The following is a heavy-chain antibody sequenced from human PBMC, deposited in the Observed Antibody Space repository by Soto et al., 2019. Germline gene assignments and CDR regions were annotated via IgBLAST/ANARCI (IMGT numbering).Heavy chain of an antibody. Sequence: QVQLQESGRGLVKPSGTLSLTCAVSSGTISSRNWWNWVRQPPGKGLEWIGKIYHSGSTNYNPSLKSRVTISVDKSKNQFSLKLNSVTAADTAVYYCASQFGELIADAFDIWGQGTMVIVSS. CDR2: IYHSGST. J-gene: IGHJ3*02. CDR3: ASQFGELIADAFDI. D-gene: IGHD3-10*01. V-gene: IGHV4-4*02. CDR1: SGTISSRNW.